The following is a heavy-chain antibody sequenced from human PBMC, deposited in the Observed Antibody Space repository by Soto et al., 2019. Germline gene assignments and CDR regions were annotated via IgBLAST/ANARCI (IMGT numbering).Heavy chain of an antibody. V-gene: IGHV4-34*01. CDR2: INHSGST. J-gene: IGHJ6*02. Sequence: PWETLSLTCAVYGGSFSGYYWSWIRQPPGKGLEWIGEINHSGSTNYNPSLKSRVTISVDTSKNQFSLKLSSVTAADTAVYYCARDGYYYYGMDVWGQGTTVTVSS. CDR1: GGSFSGYY. CDR3: ARDGYYYYGMDV.